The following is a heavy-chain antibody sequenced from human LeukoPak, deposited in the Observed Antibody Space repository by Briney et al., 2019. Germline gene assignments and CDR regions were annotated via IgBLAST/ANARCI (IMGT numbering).Heavy chain of an antibody. D-gene: IGHD2-21*02. CDR3: ARDRWFAGDLLKWFDP. CDR1: GYSISRVYY. Sequence: PESLSLACTVAGYSISRVYYWGGIRQPPGKGLWGIGSIYHSGSTYYNPSLKSRVTISVDTSKHQFSLKLSSVTAADTTVYYCARDRWFAGDLLKWFDPWGQGTLVTVSS. V-gene: IGHV4-38-2*02. CDR2: IYHSGST. J-gene: IGHJ5*02.